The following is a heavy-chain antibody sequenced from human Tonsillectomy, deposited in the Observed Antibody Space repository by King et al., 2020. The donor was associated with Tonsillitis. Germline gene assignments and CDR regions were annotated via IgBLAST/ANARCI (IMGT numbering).Heavy chain of an antibody. V-gene: IGHV1-18*01. J-gene: IGHJ5*02. CDR1: GYTFTSYG. CDR3: ARGGFCSSTSCPARFDP. CDR2: ISGYNGNT. Sequence: QLVQSGAEVKKPGASVKVSCKASGYTFTSYGISWVRQSPGQGLEWMGWISGYNGNTNYAQKFQGRVTMTTETSTRTAYMELRSLRSDDTAVYYCARGGFCSSTSCPARFDPWGQGTLVTVSS. D-gene: IGHD2-2*01.